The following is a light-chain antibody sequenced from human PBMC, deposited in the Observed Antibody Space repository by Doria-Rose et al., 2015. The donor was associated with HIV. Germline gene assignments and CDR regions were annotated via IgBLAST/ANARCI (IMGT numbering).Light chain of an antibody. CDR2: DGS. V-gene: IGKV3-20*01. J-gene: IGKJ1*01. CDR1: QSFSSTY. CDR3: HQYGTSWT. Sequence: EIVMTQSPGTLSLSPGERATVSGRASQSFSSTYLAWYQQKPGQAPSLLIYDGSTRATGIPDRLSASGSGTDFTLTINRLEPEDFALYYCHQYGTSWTFGQGTKVEI.